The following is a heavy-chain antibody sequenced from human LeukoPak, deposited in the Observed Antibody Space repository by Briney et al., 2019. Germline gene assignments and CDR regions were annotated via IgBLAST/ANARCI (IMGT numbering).Heavy chain of an antibody. J-gene: IGHJ4*02. Sequence: LSGGSLRLSCAASGFAFSSYWMTWVRQAPGKGAEWVANIKQDGSEKYYVDSVKGRFTISRDNAKNSLYLQMNSLRAEDTAVYYCASPSYSSGNWGQGTLVTVSS. CDR2: IKQDGSEK. CDR3: ASPSYSSGN. CDR1: GFAFSSYW. V-gene: IGHV3-7*03. D-gene: IGHD6-25*01.